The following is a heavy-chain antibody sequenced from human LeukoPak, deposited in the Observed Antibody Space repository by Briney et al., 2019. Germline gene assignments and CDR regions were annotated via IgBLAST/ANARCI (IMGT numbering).Heavy chain of an antibody. CDR2: IYYSGST. D-gene: IGHD6-19*01. CDR3: AGRIAVAGTSY. CDR1: GASISSYY. Sequence: SETLSLTCTVSGASISSYYWSWIRQPPGKGLEWIGYIYYSGSTNYNPSLKSRVTISVDTSKNQFSLNLSSVTAADTAVYYCAGRIAVAGTSYWGQGTLVTVSS. V-gene: IGHV4-59*01. J-gene: IGHJ4*02.